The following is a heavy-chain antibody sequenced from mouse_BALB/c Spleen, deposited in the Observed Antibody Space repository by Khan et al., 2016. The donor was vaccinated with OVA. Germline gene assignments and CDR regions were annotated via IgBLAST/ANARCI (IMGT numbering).Heavy chain of an antibody. D-gene: IGHD2-14*01. J-gene: IGHJ3*01. CDR3: VRDGAYHRSDGWFAY. V-gene: IGHV1-4*01. CDR2: INPSNGYT. CDR1: GYTFTSYT. Sequence: QIQLVQSGAELVRPGASVKMSCKASGYTFTSYTIHWIKQRPGQGLEWIGFINPSNGYTNYNQKFKDKATLTADKSSTTVYMQLSSLTSDDSAVYNCVRDGAYHRSDGWFAYWGQGTLVTVSA.